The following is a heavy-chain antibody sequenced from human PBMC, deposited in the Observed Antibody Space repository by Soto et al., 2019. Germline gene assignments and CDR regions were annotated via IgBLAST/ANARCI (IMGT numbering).Heavy chain of an antibody. CDR1: VGSISSGGYY. V-gene: IGHV4-31*03. J-gene: IGHJ5*02. Sequence: QVQLQESGPGLVKPSQTLSLTCTFSVGSISSGGYYWSWIRQHPGKGREGIGYIYYSGSTYYNPSLKSRVTISVDTSKNQFSLKLSSVTAADTAVYYCAREELAVVAATPGGWFDPWGQGTLVTVSS. D-gene: IGHD2-15*01. CDR2: IYYSGST. CDR3: AREELAVVAATPGGWFDP.